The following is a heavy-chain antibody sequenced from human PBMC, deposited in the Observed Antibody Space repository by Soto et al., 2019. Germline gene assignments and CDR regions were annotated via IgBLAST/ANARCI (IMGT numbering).Heavy chain of an antibody. D-gene: IGHD2-21*02. CDR2: IPQDGVDG. CDR3: ARDHLILPAHDFFYGSDV. CDR1: GFIFSMYS. Sequence: VGSLRLSCEVSGFIFSMYSISWVRQTPGKGLEWVAKIPQDGVDGHYADAVKGRFTISRDNGKNSLYLQMNNLRAEDTAVYYCARDHLILPAHDFFYGSDVWGRGATVTVSS. V-gene: IGHV3-7*03. J-gene: IGHJ6*02.